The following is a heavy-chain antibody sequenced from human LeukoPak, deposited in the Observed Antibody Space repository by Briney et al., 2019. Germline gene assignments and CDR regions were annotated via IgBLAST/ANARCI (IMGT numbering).Heavy chain of an antibody. Sequence: PSETLSLTCAVYGGSFSGYYWSWLRQPPGKGLEWLGEINHSGSTNYNPSLKSRVTISVDTSKKQFSLKLSSVTAADTAVYYCVTYYSDSSAPKNNYWVQGPLVTVSS. CDR2: INHSGST. D-gene: IGHD3-22*01. J-gene: IGHJ4*02. V-gene: IGHV4-34*01. CDR1: GGSFSGYY. CDR3: VTYYSDSSAPKNNY.